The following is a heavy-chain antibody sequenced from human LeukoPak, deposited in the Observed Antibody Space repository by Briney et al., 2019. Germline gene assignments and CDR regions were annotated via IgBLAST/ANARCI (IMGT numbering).Heavy chain of an antibody. J-gene: IGHJ3*02. CDR2: IYYSGST. Sequence: SETLSLTCTVSGGSISSSSYYWGWIRQPPGKGLEWIGIIYYSGSTYYNPSLKSRVTVSVDKSKNQVFLKLSSVTAADTAVYYCARDYPSWGAFDIWGQGTMVTVSS. CDR3: ARDYPSWGAFDI. D-gene: IGHD3-16*01. CDR1: GGSISSSSYY. V-gene: IGHV4-39*07.